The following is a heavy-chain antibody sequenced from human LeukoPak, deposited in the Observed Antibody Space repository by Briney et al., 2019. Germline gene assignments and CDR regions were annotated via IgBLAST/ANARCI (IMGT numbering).Heavy chain of an antibody. CDR3: ARDLVRYYGSGSYFDY. Sequence: GASVKVSCKASGYTFTTYGISWVRQAPGQGLEWMGWINAYNGNTNYAQKLQGRVTMTTDTSTSTAYMELRSLRSDDTAVYYCARDLVRYYGSGSYFDYWGQGTLVTVSS. D-gene: IGHD3-10*01. CDR2: INAYNGNT. J-gene: IGHJ4*02. V-gene: IGHV1-18*01. CDR1: GYTFTTYG.